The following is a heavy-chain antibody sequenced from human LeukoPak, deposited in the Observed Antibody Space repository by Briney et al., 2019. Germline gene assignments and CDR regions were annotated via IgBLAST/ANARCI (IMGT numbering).Heavy chain of an antibody. Sequence: ASVKVSCKASGYTFTGYYMHWVRQAPGQGLEWMGWINPNSGGTNYAQKFQGRVTMTRDTSISTAYMELSRLRSVDTAVYYCARDGVRGVIIVLHYYGMDVWGQGTTVTVSS. CDR1: GYTFTGYY. CDR2: INPNSGGT. J-gene: IGHJ6*02. CDR3: ARDGVRGVIIVLHYYGMDV. D-gene: IGHD3-10*01. V-gene: IGHV1-2*02.